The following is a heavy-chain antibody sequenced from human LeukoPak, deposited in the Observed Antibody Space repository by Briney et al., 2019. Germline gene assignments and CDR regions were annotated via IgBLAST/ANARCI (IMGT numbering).Heavy chain of an antibody. J-gene: IGHJ4*02. CDR1: GGSISSGGYY. CDR3: ARDRSSWYPNAGDFDY. V-gene: IGHV4-61*08. Sequence: SESLSLTCTVSGGSISSGGYYWSWIRQPPGKGLEWIGYIYYSGSTNYNPSLKSRVTISVDTSKNQFSLKLSSVTAADTAVYYCARDRSSWYPNAGDFDYWGQGTLVTVSS. CDR2: IYYSGST. D-gene: IGHD6-13*01.